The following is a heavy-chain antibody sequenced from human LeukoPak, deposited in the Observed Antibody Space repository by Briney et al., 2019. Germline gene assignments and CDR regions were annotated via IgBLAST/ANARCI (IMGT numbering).Heavy chain of an antibody. Sequence: GESLKISCKGSGYSFTSYWIGWVGQMPGKGLECMGIIYPGDSDTRYSPSFQGQVTISADKSISTAYLQWSSLKASDTAMYYCARLYYYDSSGYYPNYFDYWGQGTLVTVSS. CDR2: IYPGDSDT. V-gene: IGHV5-51*01. D-gene: IGHD3-22*01. CDR1: GYSFTSYW. J-gene: IGHJ4*02. CDR3: ARLYYYDSSGYYPNYFDY.